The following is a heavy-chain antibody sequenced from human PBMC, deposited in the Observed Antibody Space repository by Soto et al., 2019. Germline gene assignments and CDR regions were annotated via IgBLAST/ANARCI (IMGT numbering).Heavy chain of an antibody. Sequence: EVQLLESGGGLVQPGGSLRLSCAASGFTFSSYAMSWVRQAPGKGLDWVSAISGSGGSTYYADSVKGRFTISRDNSKNTLYLQMNSLRAEDTAVYYCAKDSSYDYVWGSYRSWGQGTLVTVSS. CDR2: ISGSGGST. CDR3: AKDSSYDYVWGSYRS. D-gene: IGHD3-16*02. J-gene: IGHJ4*02. V-gene: IGHV3-23*01. CDR1: GFTFSSYA.